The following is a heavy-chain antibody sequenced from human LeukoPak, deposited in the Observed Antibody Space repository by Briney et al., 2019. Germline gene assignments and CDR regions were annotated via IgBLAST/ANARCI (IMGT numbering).Heavy chain of an antibody. V-gene: IGHV6-1*01. D-gene: IGHD2-15*01. J-gene: IGHJ6*02. CDR3: ARVSIVVVVAATPGDDYYYGMDV. CDR2: TYYRSKWYN. CDR1: GDSVSSNSAA. Sequence: SQTLSLTCAISGDSVSSNSAAWNWIRQSPSRGLEWLGRTYYRSKWYNDYAVPVKSRITINPDTSKNQFSLQLNSVTPEDTAVYYCARVSIVVVVAATPGDDYYYGMDVWGQGTTVTVSS.